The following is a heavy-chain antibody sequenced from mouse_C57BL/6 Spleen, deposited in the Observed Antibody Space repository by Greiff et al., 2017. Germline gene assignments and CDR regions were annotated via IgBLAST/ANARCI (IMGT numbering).Heavy chain of an antibody. CDR1: GFNIKDAY. J-gene: IGHJ2*01. D-gene: IGHD1-3*01. CDR2: IDPENGDT. CDR3: TTSLSGSYYFDY. Sequence: VQLQQSGAELVRPGASVKLSCTASGFNIKDAYMHWVKQRPEQGLEWIGWIDPENGDTEYASKFQGKANITADTSSNTAYLQLSSLTSEDTAVYYCTTSLSGSYYFDYWGQGTTLTVSS. V-gene: IGHV14-4*01.